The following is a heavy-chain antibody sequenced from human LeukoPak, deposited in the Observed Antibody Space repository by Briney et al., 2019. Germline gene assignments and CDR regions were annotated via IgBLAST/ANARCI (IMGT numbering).Heavy chain of an antibody. V-gene: IGHV4-38-2*02. CDR3: ARDSLGYYYYYMDV. CDR1: GYSISSGYY. Sequence: SETLSLTCTVSGYSISSGYYWGWIRQPPGKGLEWIGSIYHSGSTYYNPSLKSRVTISVDTSKNRFSLKLSSVTAADTAVYYCARDSLGYYYYYMDVWGKGTTVTVSS. CDR2: IYHSGST. J-gene: IGHJ6*03.